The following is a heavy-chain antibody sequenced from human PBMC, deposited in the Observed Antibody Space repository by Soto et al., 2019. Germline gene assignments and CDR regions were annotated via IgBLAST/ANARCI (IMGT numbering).Heavy chain of an antibody. CDR3: ARVGGYVWGSYRYGPIYFDY. V-gene: IGHV6-1*01. CDR1: GDSVSSNSAA. CDR2: TYYRSKWYN. D-gene: IGHD3-16*02. J-gene: IGHJ4*02. Sequence: PSQTLSLTCAISGDSVSSNSAAWNWIRQSPSRGLEWLGRTYYRSKWYNDYAVSVKSRITINPDTSKNQFSLQLNSVTPEDTAVYYFARVGGYVWGSYRYGPIYFDYWGQGTLVTVSS.